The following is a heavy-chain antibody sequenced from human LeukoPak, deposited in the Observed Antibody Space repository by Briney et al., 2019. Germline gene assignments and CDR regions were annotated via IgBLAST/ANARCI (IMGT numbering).Heavy chain of an antibody. CDR3: AQDGGSSWTRGNWFDP. CDR2: ISWNSGSI. D-gene: IGHD6-13*01. V-gene: IGHV3-9*03. Sequence: PGGSLRLSCAASGFTFDDYAMHWVRQAPGKGLEWVSGISWNSGSIGYADSVKGRFTISRDNAKNSLYLQMNSLRAEDMAFYYCAQDGGSSWTRGNWFDPWGQGTLVTVSS. J-gene: IGHJ5*02. CDR1: GFTFDDYA.